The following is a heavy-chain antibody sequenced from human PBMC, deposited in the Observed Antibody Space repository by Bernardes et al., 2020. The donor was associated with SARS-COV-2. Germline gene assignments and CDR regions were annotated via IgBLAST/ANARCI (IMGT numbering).Heavy chain of an antibody. Sequence: GGSLRLSCAASGYTFSSFWMHWVRQAPGKGLVWVSRIDNYGSTINYADSVKGRFTISRDNAKNTLFLQMNSLRAEDTAVYYCARDVAGREDFWGQGTLVTVSS. V-gene: IGHV3-74*01. D-gene: IGHD1-26*01. CDR1: GYTFSSFW. CDR3: ARDVAGREDF. J-gene: IGHJ4*02. CDR2: IDNYGSTI.